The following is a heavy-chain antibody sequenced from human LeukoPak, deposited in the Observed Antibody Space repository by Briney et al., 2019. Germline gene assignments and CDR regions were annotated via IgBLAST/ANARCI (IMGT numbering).Heavy chain of an antibody. CDR3: ATGERMVRGDGVDY. CDR2: IYSGGST. V-gene: IGHV3-66*01. CDR1: GFTVRNNY. J-gene: IGHJ4*02. Sequence: PGGSLRLSCAASGFTVRNNYMSWVRQAPGRGLEWVTVIYSGGSTYYADSVKGRFTISRDNAKNTLYLQVNSLRGEDTAVYFCATGERMVRGDGVDYWGQGTLVTVSS. D-gene: IGHD3-10*01.